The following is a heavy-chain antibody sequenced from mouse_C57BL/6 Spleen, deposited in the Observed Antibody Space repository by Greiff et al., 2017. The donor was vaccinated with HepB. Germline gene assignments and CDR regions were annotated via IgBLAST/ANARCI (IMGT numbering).Heavy chain of an antibody. D-gene: IGHD4-1*01. V-gene: IGHV1-18*01. J-gene: IGHJ2*01. CDR3: ARGWDGGVDY. CDR1: GYTFTDYN. Sequence: EVQLQQSGPELVKPGASVKIPCKASGYTFTDYNMDWVKQSHGKSLEWIGDINPNNGGTIYNQKFKGKATLTVDKSSSTAYMELRSLTSQDTAVYYCARGWDGGVDYWGQGTTLTVSS. CDR2: INPNNGGT.